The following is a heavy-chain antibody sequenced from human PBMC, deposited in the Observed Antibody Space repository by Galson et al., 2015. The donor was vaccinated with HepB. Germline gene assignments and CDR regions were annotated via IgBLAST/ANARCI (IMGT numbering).Heavy chain of an antibody. D-gene: IGHD1-26*01. J-gene: IGHJ4*02. V-gene: IGHV1-2*04. CDR1: GYTFNNYH. CDR3: ARSPGGSYFFPDF. CDR2: INPDIGDT. Sequence: SVKVSCKASGYTFNNYHLHWVRQAPGQGLEWMGWINPDIGDTIYAQKFQGWVTMTRDTSISTVYMELSRLKSDDTAVYYCARSPGGSYFFPDFWGQGTLVTVSS.